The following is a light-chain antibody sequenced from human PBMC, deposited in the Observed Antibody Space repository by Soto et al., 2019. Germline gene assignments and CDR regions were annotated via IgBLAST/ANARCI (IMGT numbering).Light chain of an antibody. J-gene: IGKJ1*01. CDR1: QSVSNTN. Sequence: ENFLSHSPGALSLAPGERRTLSRRPSQSVSNTNLAWYQQQPGQAPGLPIYGASNRATGIPDRFSGSGSGTDFTLTISRLEPEDSAVYYCQQYGSSRTFGQGTKVDI. V-gene: IGKV3-20*01. CDR2: GAS. CDR3: QQYGSSRT.